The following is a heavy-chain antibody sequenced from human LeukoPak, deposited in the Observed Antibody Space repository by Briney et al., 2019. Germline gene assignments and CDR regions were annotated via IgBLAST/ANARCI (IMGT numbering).Heavy chain of an antibody. CDR2: ISYDGSNK. J-gene: IGHJ4*02. Sequence: PGGSLRLSCAASGFTFSSYGMHWVRQAPGKGLEWVAVISYDGSNKYYADSVKGRFTISRDNSKNTLYLQMNSLRPDDTSVYYCARDGSGWSSDYWGQGTLVTVSS. CDR3: ARDGSGWSSDY. CDR1: GFTFSSYG. D-gene: IGHD6-19*01. V-gene: IGHV3-30*03.